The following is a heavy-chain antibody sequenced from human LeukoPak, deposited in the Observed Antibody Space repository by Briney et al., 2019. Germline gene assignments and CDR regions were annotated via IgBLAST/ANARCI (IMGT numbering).Heavy chain of an antibody. Sequence: SETLSLTCNVSGASISDYYWSWVRQSPEKGLEWIASLLYSGSTHYNPSLRSRVAISGDTSNNQFSLILTSVTITDTAVYYCARTGRRGYFNFWGRGILVTVSS. CDR2: LLYSGST. J-gene: IGHJ2*01. V-gene: IGHV4-59*01. CDR3: ARTGRRGYFNF. CDR1: GASISDYY. D-gene: IGHD1-14*01.